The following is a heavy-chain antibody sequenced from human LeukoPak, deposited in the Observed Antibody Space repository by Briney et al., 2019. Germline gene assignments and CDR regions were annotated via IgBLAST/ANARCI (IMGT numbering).Heavy chain of an antibody. Sequence: SVEVSCKASGGAFSSCAISWVRQAPGQGLEWMGGIIPIFGTANYAQKFQGRVTITADKSTSTAYMELSSLRSEDTAVYYCARDTSATVTTVFFDYWGQGTLVTVSS. CDR1: GGAFSSCA. V-gene: IGHV1-69*06. J-gene: IGHJ4*02. CDR2: IIPIFGTA. CDR3: ARDTSATVTTVFFDY. D-gene: IGHD4-17*01.